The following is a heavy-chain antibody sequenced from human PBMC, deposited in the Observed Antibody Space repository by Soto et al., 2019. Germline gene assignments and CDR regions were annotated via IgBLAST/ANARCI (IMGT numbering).Heavy chain of an antibody. V-gene: IGHV4-59*01. CDR1: GGSISSYY. D-gene: IGHD3-22*01. CDR2: LYYGRSA. Sequence: SETLSLTCTVSGGSISSYYWSWIRQPPGKGLESIGYLYYGRSANYNPSLKSRVTLSVDTSTNQCSLTLSSTTAADTAVYYCALPSMAVVPEYWGQGTLVTVSS. J-gene: IGHJ4*02. CDR3: ALPSMAVVPEY.